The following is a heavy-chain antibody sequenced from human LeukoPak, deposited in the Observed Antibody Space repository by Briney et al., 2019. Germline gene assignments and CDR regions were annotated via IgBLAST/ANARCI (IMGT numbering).Heavy chain of an antibody. CDR3: TRVGYIDEGIDY. D-gene: IGHD5-24*01. Sequence: GGSLRLSCVASGFPFSSYWMTWVRQAPGKGLEWVANIKQDGSKKSYVDSVKGRFTISRDNAKNSLYLQMNSLRAEDTTIYYCTRVGYIDEGIDYWGQGTLVTVSS. CDR2: IKQDGSKK. J-gene: IGHJ4*02. CDR1: GFPFSSYW. V-gene: IGHV3-7*04.